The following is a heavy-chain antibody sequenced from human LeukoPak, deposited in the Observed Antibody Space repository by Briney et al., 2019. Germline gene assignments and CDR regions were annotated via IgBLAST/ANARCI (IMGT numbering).Heavy chain of an antibody. CDR3: ATYGSYSFGPH. CDR2: INSGSTTM. D-gene: IGHD5-18*01. J-gene: IGHJ4*02. Sequence: GGSLRLSCAGPGFTFSSFAMNWVRQAPGKGLEWVSYINSGSTTMHYADSVKGRFTISRDNAKNSLTLQMNSLRAEDTAVYYCATYGSYSFGPHWGQGTLVTVSS. CDR1: GFTFSSFA. V-gene: IGHV3-48*01.